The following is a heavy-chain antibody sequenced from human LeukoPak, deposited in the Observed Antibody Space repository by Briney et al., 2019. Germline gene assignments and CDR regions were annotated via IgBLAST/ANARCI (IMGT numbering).Heavy chain of an antibody. CDR1: GLRICDYE. Sequence: GGSLRHSCAASGLRICDYEMNWVRQAPGKGLEWISYISSSGSAIQHADSVKGRFAISRDNAKNSLYLEMTSLRAEDTAVYYCATKEAETSHFSLWGRGTLVTVSS. D-gene: IGHD3-3*02. CDR3: ATKEAETSHFSL. CDR2: ISSSGSAI. J-gene: IGHJ4*02. V-gene: IGHV3-48*03.